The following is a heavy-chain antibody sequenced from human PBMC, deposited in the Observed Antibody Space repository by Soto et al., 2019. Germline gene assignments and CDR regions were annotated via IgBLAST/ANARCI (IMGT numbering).Heavy chain of an antibody. D-gene: IGHD2-15*01. CDR1: GFTFSSYA. CDR2: ISYDGSNK. Sequence: GGSLRLSCAASGFTFSSYAMHWVRQAPGKGLEWVAVISYDGSNKYYADSVKGRFTISRDNSKNTLYLQMNSLRAEDTAVYYCXRGGLAGTFDYWGQGTLVTVYS. CDR3: XRGGLAGTFDY. J-gene: IGHJ4*02. V-gene: IGHV3-30-3*01.